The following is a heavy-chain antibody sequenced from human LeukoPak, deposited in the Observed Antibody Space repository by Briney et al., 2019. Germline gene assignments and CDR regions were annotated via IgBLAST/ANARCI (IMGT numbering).Heavy chain of an antibody. CDR1: GYTFTGYY. CDR2: INPTSGGT. J-gene: IGHJ3*02. V-gene: IGHV1-2*02. CDR3: ARGEMITFGGVIVISTFDI. Sequence: VASVKVPCKTSGYTFTGYYIQWVRQAPGQGLEWMGYINPTSGGTNYAQEFQGRVTMTRDTSISTAYMELSRLTSDDTAVYYCARGEMITFGGVIVISTFDIWGQGTMVTVS. D-gene: IGHD3-16*02.